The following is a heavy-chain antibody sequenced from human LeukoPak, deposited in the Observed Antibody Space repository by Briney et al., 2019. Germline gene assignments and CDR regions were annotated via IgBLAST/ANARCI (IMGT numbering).Heavy chain of an antibody. D-gene: IGHD1/OR15-1a*01. Sequence: PGGSLRLSCAASGFTVSSNYMSWVGQAPGKGLEWVSVIYSGGSTYYADSVKGRFTISRDNSKNTLYLQKNSLRAEDKAVYYCARVMESTTYWGQGTLVTVSS. CDR1: GFTVSSNY. V-gene: IGHV3-53*01. J-gene: IGHJ4*02. CDR3: ARVMESTTY. CDR2: IYSGGST.